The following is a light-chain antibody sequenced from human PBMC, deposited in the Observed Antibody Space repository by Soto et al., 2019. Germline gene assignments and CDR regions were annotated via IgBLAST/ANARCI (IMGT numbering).Light chain of an antibody. CDR2: GAS. Sequence: VLSQSLCTLALSPGDRATLSCRASQSINKAYLVWYQVKPGQAPRHLIYGASSRATGIPDRFSGRGFGTDFTLTISRLEPEDFAVYYCQHSGDFRWTFGQGTKVDIK. J-gene: IGKJ1*01. CDR3: QHSGDFRWT. CDR1: QSINKAY. V-gene: IGKV3-20*01.